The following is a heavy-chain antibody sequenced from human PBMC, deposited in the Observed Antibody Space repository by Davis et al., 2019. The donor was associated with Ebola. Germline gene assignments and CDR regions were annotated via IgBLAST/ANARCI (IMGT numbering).Heavy chain of an antibody. D-gene: IGHD2-15*01. CDR1: GFTFSSYW. V-gene: IGHV3-7*03. CDR3: ARDQVDIVVVVAAPFDY. Sequence: GGSLRLSCAASGFTFSSYWMSWVRQAPGKGLEWVANIKQDGSEKYYVDSVKGRFTISRDNAKNSLYLQMNSLRAEDTAVYYCARDQVDIVVVVAAPFDYWGQGTLVIVSS. CDR2: IKQDGSEK. J-gene: IGHJ4*02.